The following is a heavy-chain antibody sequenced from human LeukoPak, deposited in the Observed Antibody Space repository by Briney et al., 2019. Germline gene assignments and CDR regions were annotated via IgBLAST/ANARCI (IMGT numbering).Heavy chain of an antibody. CDR3: VRGWREFYFEY. Sequence: GSLRLSCAASGFPFSSYSMNWVRQAPGKGLEWVSYISSSTSTIYYADSVKGRFTISRDNVKTSLYLQMNSLTDEDTAVYYCVRGWREFYFEYWGQGNLVTVSS. D-gene: IGHD3-3*01. V-gene: IGHV3-48*02. J-gene: IGHJ4*02. CDR1: GFPFSSYS. CDR2: ISSSTSTI.